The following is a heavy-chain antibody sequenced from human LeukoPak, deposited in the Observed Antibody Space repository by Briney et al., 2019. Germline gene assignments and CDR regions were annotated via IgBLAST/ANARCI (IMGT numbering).Heavy chain of an antibody. CDR3: AKEGQDYSDHYFFDS. Sequence: GGSLRLSCAASGFTFRRFAMDWVRQAPGKGLEWVAFIRFDGSKQDYADSVKGRFTISRDNAKNTLYLQMNSLRVEDTAVYFCAKEGQDYSDHYFFDSWGQGTLVTVSS. V-gene: IGHV3-30*02. CDR2: IRFDGSKQ. J-gene: IGHJ4*02. CDR1: GFTFRRFA. D-gene: IGHD4-17*01.